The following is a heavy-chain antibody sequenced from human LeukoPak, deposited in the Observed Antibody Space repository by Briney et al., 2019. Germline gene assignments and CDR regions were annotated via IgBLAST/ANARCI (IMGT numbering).Heavy chain of an antibody. J-gene: IGHJ6*02. Sequence: ASVKASCKASGYTFTSYYMHWVRQAPGQGLEWMGIIYPSGGGTSYAQKLQGRVTMTRDTSTSTVYIELSSLRSEDTAVYYCARAYVAYSMDVWGQGTTVTVSS. CDR3: ARAYVAYSMDV. CDR2: IYPSGGGT. D-gene: IGHD2-15*01. CDR1: GYTFTSYY. V-gene: IGHV1-46*04.